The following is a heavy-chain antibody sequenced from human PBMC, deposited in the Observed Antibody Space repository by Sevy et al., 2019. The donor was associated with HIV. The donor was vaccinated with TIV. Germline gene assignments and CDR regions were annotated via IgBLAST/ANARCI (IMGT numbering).Heavy chain of an antibody. CDR1: GYTLTELS. Sequence: ALVKVSCKVSGYTLTELSMHWVRQAPGKGLEWMGGFDPEDGETIYAQKFQGRVTMTEDTSTDTAYMELSSLRSEDTAVYYCATGGKGDYYYYYMDVWGKGTTVTVSS. V-gene: IGHV1-24*01. J-gene: IGHJ6*03. D-gene: IGHD6-13*01. CDR3: ATGGKGDYYYYYMDV. CDR2: FDPEDGET.